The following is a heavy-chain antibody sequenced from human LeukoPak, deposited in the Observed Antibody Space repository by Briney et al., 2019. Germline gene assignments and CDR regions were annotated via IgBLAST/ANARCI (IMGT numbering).Heavy chain of an antibody. Sequence: SETLSLTCTVSGGSISSGDYYWSWIRQPPGKGLEWIGYIYYSGSTYYNPSLKSRVTISVDTSKNQFSLKLSSVTAADTAVYYCARAEEIHRYCGGDCYFDYWGQGTLVTVSS. J-gene: IGHJ4*02. CDR3: ARAEEIHRYCGGDCYFDY. CDR2: IYYSGST. D-gene: IGHD2-21*02. V-gene: IGHV4-30-4*01. CDR1: GGSISSGDYY.